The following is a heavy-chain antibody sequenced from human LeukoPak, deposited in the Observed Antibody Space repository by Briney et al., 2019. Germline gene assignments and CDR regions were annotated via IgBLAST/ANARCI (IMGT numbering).Heavy chain of an antibody. CDR1: GGSISSSSYY. CDR2: IYYSGST. Sequence: PSETLSLTCTVSGGSISSSSYYWGWIRQPPGKGLEWIGSIYYSGSTYYNPSLKSRVTISVDTSKNQFSLKLSSVTAADTAVYYCARGRPLLGRSPVGPWGQGTLVTVSS. V-gene: IGHV4-39*07. D-gene: IGHD4-23*01. CDR3: ARGRPLLGRSPVGP. J-gene: IGHJ5*02.